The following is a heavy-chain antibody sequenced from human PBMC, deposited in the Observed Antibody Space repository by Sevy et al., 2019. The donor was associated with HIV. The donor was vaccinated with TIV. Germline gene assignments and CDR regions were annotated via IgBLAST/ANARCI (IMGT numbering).Heavy chain of an antibody. V-gene: IGHV3-33*03. CDR1: GFTFSKYG. D-gene: IGHD3-9*01. CDR3: AKDFDSIAMPAFPDN. Sequence: GGSLRLSCAASGFTFSKYGMHWVRQAPGKGLEWVAVIWYDGSNYDYADSVKGRFTVSRDNSKNTLYLEMKSLRPEDTALYFCAKDFDSIAMPAFPDNWGQGTLVTVSS. J-gene: IGHJ4*02. CDR2: IWYDGSNY.